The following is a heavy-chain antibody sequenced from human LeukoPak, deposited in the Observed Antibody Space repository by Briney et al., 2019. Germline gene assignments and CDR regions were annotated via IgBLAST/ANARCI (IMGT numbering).Heavy chain of an antibody. Sequence: GASVKVSCKASGYTFTGYFMHWVRQAPGQSLEWMGWINPNSGGTSYAQKFQGRVTLTRDTSISTAYMELSGLRSDDTAVYYCARAREYSTLGDWLDSWGQGTLVTVSS. CDR2: INPNSGGT. J-gene: IGHJ5*01. CDR3: ARAREYSTLGDWLDS. D-gene: IGHD2/OR15-2a*01. V-gene: IGHV1-2*02. CDR1: GYTFTGYF.